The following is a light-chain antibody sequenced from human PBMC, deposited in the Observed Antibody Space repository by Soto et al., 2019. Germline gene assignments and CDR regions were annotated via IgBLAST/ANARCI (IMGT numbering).Light chain of an antibody. CDR2: QDS. V-gene: IGLV3-1*01. CDR1: KLGDQY. CDR3: QAWDSSTSVV. Sequence: ELTQPTSVSVSPGQTASITCSGDKLGDQYACWYQQKPGQSPVLVIYQDSKRPSGIPERFAGSNSGNTAPLTISGTQAMDEADYYCQAWDSSTSVVFGGGTKLTVL. J-gene: IGLJ2*01.